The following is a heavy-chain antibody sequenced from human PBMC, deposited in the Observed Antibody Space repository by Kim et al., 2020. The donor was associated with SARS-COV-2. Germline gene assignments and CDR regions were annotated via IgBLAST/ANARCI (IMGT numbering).Heavy chain of an antibody. CDR2: IYRSGST. V-gene: IGHV4-31*03. CDR1: GGSISSGAYY. J-gene: IGHJ3*02. Sequence: SETLSLTCTVSGGSISSGAYYWNWIRQHPGKGQEWIGYIYRSGSTYYNPSLKSRVTISVDTSKNQFSLTLSSVTAADTVVYYCARDLTPSTYAFDIWGQG. CDR3: ARDLTPSTYAFDI.